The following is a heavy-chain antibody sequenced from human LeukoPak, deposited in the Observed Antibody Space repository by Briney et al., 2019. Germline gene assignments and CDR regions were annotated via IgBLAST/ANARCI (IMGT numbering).Heavy chain of an antibody. J-gene: IGHJ5*02. V-gene: IGHV1-8*01. Sequence: AASVKVSCKASGYIFTSNDINWVRQAAGQGLEWMGWMNSDTGYTGYALKFHDRITLTRNTSISTAYMELSSLTSEDTAVYYCTRGANQGLINWFDPWGQGTLVTVSS. CDR1: GYIFTSND. CDR2: MNSDTGYT. D-gene: IGHD1-14*01. CDR3: TRGANQGLINWFDP.